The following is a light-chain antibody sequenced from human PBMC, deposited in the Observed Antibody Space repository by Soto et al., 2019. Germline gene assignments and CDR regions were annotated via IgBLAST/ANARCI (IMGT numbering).Light chain of an antibody. CDR3: QQYNNWPQT. J-gene: IGKJ1*01. CDR1: QTVRNNY. CDR2: DAS. Sequence: EFVLTQSPGTLSLSPGERSTLSCISSQTVRNNYLAWYQQKPGQAPRLLIYDASSRATGIPDRFSGGGSGTDFTLTISRLEPEDFAVYYCQQYNNWPQTFGQGTKVDIK. V-gene: IGKV3-20*01.